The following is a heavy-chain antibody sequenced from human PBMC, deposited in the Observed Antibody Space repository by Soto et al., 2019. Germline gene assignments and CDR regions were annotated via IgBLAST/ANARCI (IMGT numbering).Heavy chain of an antibody. CDR3: AKAPGSGSYYEGYYFDY. CDR1: GFTFSSYA. Sequence: GGSLRLSCAASGFTFSSYAMSWVRQAPGKGLEWVSAISGSGGSTYYADSVKGRFTISRDNSKNTLYLQMNSLRAEDTAVYYCAKAPGSGSYYEGYYFDYWGQGTLVTVSS. CDR2: ISGSGGST. V-gene: IGHV3-23*01. D-gene: IGHD1-26*01. J-gene: IGHJ4*02.